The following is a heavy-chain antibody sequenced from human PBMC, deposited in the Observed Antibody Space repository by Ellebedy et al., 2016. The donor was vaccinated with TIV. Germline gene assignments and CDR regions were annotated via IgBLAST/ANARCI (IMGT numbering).Heavy chain of an antibody. D-gene: IGHD3-22*01. Sequence: ASSVKVSCKASGGTFSSYAISWVRQAPGQGLEWMGGIIPIFGTANYAQKFQGRVTITADESTSTAYMELSSLRAEDTAVYYCARGLYYYDSSGYYYYFDYWGQGTLVTVSS. CDR3: ARGLYYYDSSGYYYYFDY. CDR2: IIPIFGTA. CDR1: GGTFSSYA. J-gene: IGHJ4*02. V-gene: IGHV1-69*13.